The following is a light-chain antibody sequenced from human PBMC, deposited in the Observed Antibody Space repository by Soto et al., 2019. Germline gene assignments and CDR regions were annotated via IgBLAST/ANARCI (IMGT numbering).Light chain of an antibody. CDR1: QSIRRW. CDR3: QQYNSYSPWT. J-gene: IGKJ1*01. Sequence: DIPMTQSPSTLSASIGDRVTITCRASQSIRRWLAWYQKKPGKAPKLLIYDASSLESGVPSRFSGSVSGTELTLTISSLQPDDFANYYCQQYNSYSPWTFGQGTKVDIK. V-gene: IGKV1-5*01. CDR2: DAS.